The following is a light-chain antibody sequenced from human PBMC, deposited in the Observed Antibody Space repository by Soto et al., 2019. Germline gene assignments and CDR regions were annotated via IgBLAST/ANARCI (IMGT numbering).Light chain of an antibody. J-gene: IGKJ1*01. V-gene: IGKV1-9*01. CDR1: QGISSY. CDR2: AAS. CDR3: QQLNSYPAWT. Sequence: DIQLTQSPSFLSASVGDRVTITCRASQGISSYLAWYQQKPGKAPKLLIYAASTLQSGVPSRFSGSGSGTEFTLTISSLQPEDVATSYCQQLNSYPAWTFGQGTKVEIK.